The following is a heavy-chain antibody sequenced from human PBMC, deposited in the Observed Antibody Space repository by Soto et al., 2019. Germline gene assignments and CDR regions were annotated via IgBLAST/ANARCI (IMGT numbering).Heavy chain of an antibody. CDR1: GFTFSSYA. V-gene: IGHV3-23*01. J-gene: IGHJ6*02. D-gene: IGHD3-22*01. Sequence: GGSLRLSCAASGFTFSSYAMSWVRQAPGKGLEWVSAISGSGGSTYYADSVKGRFTISRDNSKNTLYLQMNSLRAEDTAVYYCAKARGYYDSSPTDYYYYGMDVWGQGTTVTVSS. CDR2: ISGSGGST. CDR3: AKARGYYDSSPTDYYYYGMDV.